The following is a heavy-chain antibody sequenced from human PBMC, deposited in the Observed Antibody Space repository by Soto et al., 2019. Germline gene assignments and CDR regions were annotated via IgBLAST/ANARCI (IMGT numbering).Heavy chain of an antibody. D-gene: IGHD6-6*01. V-gene: IGHV4-61*01. Sequence: PSETRSLTCTVSGGSVNSDNFYWSWIRQPPGRGLEWIGYIYYTGSTSYNPSLKSRVTISIDTSRNQFSLKLSSVTAADTAVYYCAREFSNSPEAFDSWGQGSLVTVSS. CDR3: AREFSNSPEAFDS. J-gene: IGHJ4*02. CDR1: GGSVNSDNFY. CDR2: IYYTGST.